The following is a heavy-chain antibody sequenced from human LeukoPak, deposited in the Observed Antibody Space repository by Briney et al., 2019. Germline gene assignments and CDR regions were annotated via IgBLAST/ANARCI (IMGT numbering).Heavy chain of an antibody. J-gene: IGHJ4*02. D-gene: IGHD1-7*01. V-gene: IGHV4-61*01. CDR1: GGSVSSGSYY. Sequence: SETLSLTCTVSGGSVSSGSYYWSWIRQPPGKALEWIGYIYYSGSTNYNPSLMSRVTISVDTSKNQFSLKLSSVTAADTAVYFCARGSWNYDYWGQGTLVTVSS. CDR2: IYYSGST. CDR3: ARGSWNYDY.